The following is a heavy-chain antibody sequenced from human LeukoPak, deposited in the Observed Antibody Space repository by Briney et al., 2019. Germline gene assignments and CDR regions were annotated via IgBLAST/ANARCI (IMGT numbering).Heavy chain of an antibody. Sequence: ASVKVSCKASGYTFTSYDINWVRQATGQGLEWMGWMNPNSGNTGYAQKFQGRVTMTRNTSISTAYMELSSLRSEDTAVYYCAGADTDSSGYYYWFDPWGQGTLVTVSS. D-gene: IGHD3-22*01. CDR3: AGADTDSSGYYYWFDP. CDR2: MNPNSGNT. J-gene: IGHJ5*02. V-gene: IGHV1-8*01. CDR1: GYTFTSYD.